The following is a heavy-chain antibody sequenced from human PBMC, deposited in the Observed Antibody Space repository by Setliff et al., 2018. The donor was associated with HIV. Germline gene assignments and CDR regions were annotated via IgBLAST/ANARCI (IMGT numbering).Heavy chain of an antibody. CDR3: ARGPYCGGDCYSSYYYGMDV. CDR2: MYTSGST. CDR1: GGSISSGSYY. J-gene: IGHJ6*02. V-gene: IGHV4-61*02. Sequence: LSLTCTVSGGSISSGSYYWSWIRQPAGKGLEWTGRMYTSGSTNYNPSLKSRVTISVDTSKNQFSLKLGSVTAADTAVYYCARGPYCGGDCYSSYYYGMDVWGQGTTVTVSS. D-gene: IGHD2-21*02.